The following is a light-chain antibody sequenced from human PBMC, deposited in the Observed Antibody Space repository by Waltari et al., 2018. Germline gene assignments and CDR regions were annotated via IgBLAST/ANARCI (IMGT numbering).Light chain of an antibody. CDR3: QQYGSSIMYT. J-gene: IGKJ2*01. CDR2: GAS. Sequence: VLTQSPGTLSLSPGERATLSCRASQRLTKNYLAWYQQKPGQAPRLLIYGASSRAPGIPDRFSGSGSGTDFTLTISRLEPEDFAVYYCQQYGSSIMYTFGQGTKLEIK. CDR1: QRLTKNY. V-gene: IGKV3-20*01.